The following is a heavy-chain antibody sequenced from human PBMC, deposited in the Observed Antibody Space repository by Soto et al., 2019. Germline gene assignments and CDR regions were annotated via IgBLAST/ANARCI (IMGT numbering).Heavy chain of an antibody. CDR2: IYYSGST. D-gene: IGHD2-21*01. J-gene: IGHJ4*02. Sequence: QVLLQESAPGLVKPSQTLSLTCTVSGGSISSGCYYWSWIRQHPGKGLEWIGYIYYSGSTYYNPSLKSRVTISVDTSKNQFSLKLSPVTAADTAVYYCARGSAAPYSYYFDYWGQGTLVTVSS. CDR3: ARGSAAPYSYYFDY. V-gene: IGHV4-31*03. CDR1: GGSISSGCYY.